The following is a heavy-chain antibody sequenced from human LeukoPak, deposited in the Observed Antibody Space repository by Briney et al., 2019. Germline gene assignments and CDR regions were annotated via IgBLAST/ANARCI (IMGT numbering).Heavy chain of an antibody. CDR3: ARVLYPRYCSSTSCLGHWFDP. V-gene: IGHV4-31*03. J-gene: IGHJ5*02. CDR1: GGSISSGGYY. D-gene: IGHD2-2*01. CDR2: ICYSGST. Sequence: PSETLSLTCTVSGGSISSGGYYWSWIRQHPGKGLEGIGYICYSGSTYYNPSLKSRVTISVDTSKNQFSLKLSSVTAADTAVYYCARVLYPRYCSSTSCLGHWFDPWGQGTLVTVSS.